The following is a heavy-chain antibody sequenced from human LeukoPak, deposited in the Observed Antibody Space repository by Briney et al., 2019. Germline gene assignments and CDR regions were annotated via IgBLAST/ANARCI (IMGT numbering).Heavy chain of an antibody. CDR3: ARERIVGANYYFDY. J-gene: IGHJ4*02. Sequence: ASVKVSCKASGYTFTSYGISWVRQAPGQGLEWMGWISAYNGVTNFAQKLQGRVTMTTDTSTGTAYMELRSLRSDDTAVYYYARERIVGANYYFDYWGQGTLVTVSS. V-gene: IGHV1-18*01. CDR1: GYTFTSYG. CDR2: ISAYNGVT. D-gene: IGHD1-26*01.